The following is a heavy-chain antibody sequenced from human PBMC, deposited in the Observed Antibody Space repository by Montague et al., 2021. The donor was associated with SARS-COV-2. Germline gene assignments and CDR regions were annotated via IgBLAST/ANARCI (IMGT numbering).Heavy chain of an antibody. CDR2: SYNSLSA. D-gene: IGHD6-19*01. CDR1: GGSISSSY. J-gene: IGHJ3*02. Sequence: SETLSLTCTVSGGSISSSYCIWIWHLPPKGLELVWNSYNSLSADXNPTLYIRGTMSVDTSNNQFSLTLSSVTAADTAVYYCASGSGWMGNAFDIWGQGTMVTVSS. V-gene: IGHV4-59*13. CDR3: ASGSGWMGNAFDI.